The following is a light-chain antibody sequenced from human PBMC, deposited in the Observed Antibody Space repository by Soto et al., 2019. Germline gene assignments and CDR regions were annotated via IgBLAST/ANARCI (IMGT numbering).Light chain of an antibody. V-gene: IGLV2-14*01. CDR1: SSDVGGYNY. Sequence: QSALTQPASVSGSPGQSITISCTGTSSDVGGYNYVSWYQQHPGKAPKLMIYEVSNRPSGFSNRFSGSKSGNTASLTISGLQAEYEADYYCSSYTSSSTPNWVFGGGTKLTVL. CDR3: SSYTSSSTPNWV. CDR2: EVS. J-gene: IGLJ3*02.